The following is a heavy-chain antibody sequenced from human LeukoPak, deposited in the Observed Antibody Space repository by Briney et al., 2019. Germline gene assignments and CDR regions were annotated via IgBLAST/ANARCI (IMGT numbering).Heavy chain of an antibody. CDR3: ARGGTVTTRGRYFDY. Sequence: SETLSLTCAVSGGSISSGPYSWSWIRQPPGKGLEWIGYIYPRGSTYYNPSLKSRVILSLDKSANQFSLNLSSVTAADTAVYYCARGGTVTTRGRYFDYWGQGTLVTVSS. CDR1: GGSISSGPYS. V-gene: IGHV4-30-2*01. D-gene: IGHD4-17*01. CDR2: IYPRGST. J-gene: IGHJ4*02.